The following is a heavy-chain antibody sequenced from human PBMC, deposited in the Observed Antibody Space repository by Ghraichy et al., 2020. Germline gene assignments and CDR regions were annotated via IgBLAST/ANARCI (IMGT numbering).Heavy chain of an antibody. V-gene: IGHV3-69-1*01. Sequence: ETLSLTCTVSGGSISSDYWSWIRQPPGKGLEWVSYISSSSTIYYADSVKGRFTISRDNAKNSLYLQMNSLRAEDTAVYYCARWEDSSGWSSRYYFDYWGQGTLVTVSS. D-gene: IGHD6-19*01. J-gene: IGHJ4*02. CDR3: ARWEDSSGWSSRYYFDY. CDR1: GGSISSDY. CDR2: ISSSSTI.